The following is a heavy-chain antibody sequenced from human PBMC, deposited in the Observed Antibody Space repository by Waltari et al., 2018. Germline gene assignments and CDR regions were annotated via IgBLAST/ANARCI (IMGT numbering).Heavy chain of an antibody. CDR2: INHRGST. D-gene: IGHD6-19*01. CDR1: GGSCSGYY. CDR3: ARGGYSSGWLPQGNWFDP. J-gene: IGHJ5*02. V-gene: IGHV4-34*01. Sequence: QVQLQQWGAGLLKPSATLSLTCAVYGGSCSGYYWSWIRQPPGKGLEWIGEINHRGSTNYNPSLKSRVTISVDTSKNQFSLKLSSVTAADTAVYYCARGGYSSGWLPQGNWFDPWGQGTLVTVSS.